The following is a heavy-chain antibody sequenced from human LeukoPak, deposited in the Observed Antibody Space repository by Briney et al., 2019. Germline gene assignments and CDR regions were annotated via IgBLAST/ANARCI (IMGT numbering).Heavy chain of an antibody. D-gene: IGHD3-10*01. V-gene: IGHV4-34*01. Sequence: SETLSLTCAVYGGSFSGYYWSWIRQPPGKGLEWIGEINHSGSTNYNPSLKSRVTISVDTSKNQFSLKLSSVTAADTAVYYCARHVYYGSGSYFAHWGQGTLVTVSS. CDR2: INHSGST. CDR1: GGSFSGYY. J-gene: IGHJ4*02. CDR3: ARHVYYGSGSYFAH.